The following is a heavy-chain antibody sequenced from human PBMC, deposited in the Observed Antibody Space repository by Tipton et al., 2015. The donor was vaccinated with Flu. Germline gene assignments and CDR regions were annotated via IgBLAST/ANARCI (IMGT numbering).Heavy chain of an antibody. J-gene: IGHJ4*02. V-gene: IGHV3-53*01. D-gene: IGHD3-10*01. CDR3: ARDWGSFFGSGSYHD. CDR2: IYSGGRT. Sequence: SLRLSCAASGLTVSSNYMSWVRQAPGKGLEWVSVIYSGGRTYGDSVKGRFTISRDNFKNTLYLQMNSLRAEDTAVYYCARDWGSFFGSGSYHDWGQGTLVTVS. CDR1: GLTVSSNY.